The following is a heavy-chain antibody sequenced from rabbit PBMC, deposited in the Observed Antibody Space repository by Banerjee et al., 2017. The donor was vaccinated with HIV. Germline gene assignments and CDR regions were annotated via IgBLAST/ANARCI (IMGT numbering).Heavy chain of an antibody. CDR1: GFSFTSSYY. V-gene: IGHV1S40*01. CDR2: IYAGSSGST. CDR3: ARSIYGNVLGGGYATYGMDL. D-gene: IGHD6-1*01. J-gene: IGHJ6*01. Sequence: QSLEESGGDLVKPGASLTLTCTASGFSFTSSYYMCWVRQAPGKGLEWIACIYAGSSGSTHYASWAKGRFTTSKTSSTTVTLQMTSLTAADTATYFCARSIYGNVLGGGYATYGMDLWGPGTLVTVS.